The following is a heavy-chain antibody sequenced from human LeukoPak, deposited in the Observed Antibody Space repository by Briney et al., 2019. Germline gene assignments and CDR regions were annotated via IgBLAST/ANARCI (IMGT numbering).Heavy chain of an antibody. Sequence: GGSLRLSCVASGFGFSFYSMTWVRQAPGKGLEWLSYISSDSSSIYDADSVKGRFIISRDNVKNSLYLQMNSLRDEDTAVYYCARDTSGWYNDAFDLWGQGTRVIVSS. J-gene: IGHJ3*01. CDR2: ISSDSSSI. V-gene: IGHV3-48*02. CDR3: ARDTSGWYNDAFDL. CDR1: GFGFSFYS. D-gene: IGHD6-19*01.